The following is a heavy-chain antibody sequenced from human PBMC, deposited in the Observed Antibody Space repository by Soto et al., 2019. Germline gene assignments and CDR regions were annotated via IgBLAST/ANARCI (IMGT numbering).Heavy chain of an antibody. CDR1: GVSIISYY. CDR2: IYYSGST. J-gene: IGHJ4*02. D-gene: IGHD3-22*01. Sequence: WETLSLTCTVSGVSIISYYWSWIRQPPGKGLEWIGYIYYSGSTNYNPSLKSRVTISVDTSKNQFSLKLSSVTAADTAVYYCAREGGYYDSSGYYFDYWGEGTLGTVS. V-gene: IGHV4-59*01. CDR3: AREGGYYDSSGYYFDY.